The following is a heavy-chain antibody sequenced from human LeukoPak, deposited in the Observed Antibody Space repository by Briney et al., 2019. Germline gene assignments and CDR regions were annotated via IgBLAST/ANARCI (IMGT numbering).Heavy chain of an antibody. CDR1: GGSISGYY. J-gene: IGHJ4*02. D-gene: IGHD2-2*01. CDR2: IHYTGSN. V-gene: IGHV4-59*08. Sequence: PSETLSLTCTVSGGSISGYYWSWIRQPPGKGLQFIGYIHYTGSNNYNPSLESRVTLSVDTSKNQFSLKLRSVTAADTAVYYCARLSKDTVVLPAAMAHYFDYWGQGTLVTVSS. CDR3: ARLSKDTVVLPAAMAHYFDY.